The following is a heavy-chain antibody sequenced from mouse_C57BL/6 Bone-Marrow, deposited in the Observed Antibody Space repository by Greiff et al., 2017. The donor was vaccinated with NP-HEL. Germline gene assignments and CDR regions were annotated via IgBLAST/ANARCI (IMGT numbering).Heavy chain of an antibody. CDR2: IDPSDSYT. D-gene: IGHD2-2*01. V-gene: IGHV1-59*01. Sequence: QVQLKQPGAELVRPGTSVKLSCKASGYTFTSYWMHWVKQRPGQGLEWIGVIDPSDSYTNYNQKFKGKATLTVDTSSSTAYMQLSSLTSEDSAVYYCERVSTMVRWFAYWGQETLVTVSA. J-gene: IGHJ3*01. CDR3: ERVSTMVRWFAY. CDR1: GYTFTSYW.